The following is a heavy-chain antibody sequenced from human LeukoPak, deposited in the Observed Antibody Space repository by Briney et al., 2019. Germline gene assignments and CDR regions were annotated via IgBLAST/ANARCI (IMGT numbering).Heavy chain of an antibody. CDR1: GFTFSSYA. D-gene: IGHD3-22*01. CDR2: ISGSGGST. CDR3: AKDESLAYYDGSGYGDFDY. V-gene: IGHV3-23*01. J-gene: IGHJ4*02. Sequence: GGSLRLSCAASGFTFSSYAMSWVRKAPGKGLEWVSAISGSGGSTYYADSVKGRFTNSRDNSKNTLYLQMNSLRAEDTAVYYCAKDESLAYYDGSGYGDFDYWGQGTLVTVSS.